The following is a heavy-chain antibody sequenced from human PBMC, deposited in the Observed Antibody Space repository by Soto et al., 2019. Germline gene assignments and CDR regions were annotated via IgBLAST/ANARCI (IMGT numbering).Heavy chain of an antibody. D-gene: IGHD3-3*01. V-gene: IGHV4-61*01. CDR2: IYYSGST. J-gene: IGHJ6*02. Sequence: QVQLQESGPGLVKPSETLSLTCTVSGGSVSSGSYYWSWIRQPPGKGLEWIGYIYYSGSTNYNPSLKSRVTISVDTSKNQFSLKLSSVTAADTAVYYCARDLSYDSWSGYDKGVSYGMDVWGQGTTVTVSS. CDR1: GGSVSSGSYY. CDR3: ARDLSYDSWSGYDKGVSYGMDV.